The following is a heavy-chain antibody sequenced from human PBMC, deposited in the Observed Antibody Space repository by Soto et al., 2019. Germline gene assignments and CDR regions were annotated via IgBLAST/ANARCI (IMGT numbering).Heavy chain of an antibody. CDR2: INHSGRT. D-gene: IGHD2-21*02. Sequence: QVQLQQWGAGLLKPSETLSLTCAVYGGSFSGYYWSWIRQPPGKGLEWIGQINHSGRTNYNPSLTSRVTISVDPSKNQFSLKLSSVTAADTAVYYCARSPMGLLFRYYFDYWGQGTLVTVSS. V-gene: IGHV4-34*01. CDR1: GGSFSGYY. CDR3: ARSPMGLLFRYYFDY. J-gene: IGHJ4*02.